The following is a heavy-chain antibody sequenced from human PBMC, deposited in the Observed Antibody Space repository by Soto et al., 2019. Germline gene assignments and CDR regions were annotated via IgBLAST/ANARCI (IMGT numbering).Heavy chain of an antibody. Sequence: PSETLSLTCTVSGGSISSGDYCWSWLRQPPGKGLEWIGYIYYSGSTYYNPSLKSRVTISVDTSKNQFSLKLSSVTAADTAVYYCAREATIAARLDSWVQGTLVTVSS. CDR2: IYYSGST. J-gene: IGHJ4*02. CDR3: AREATIAARLDS. CDR1: GGSISSGDYC. V-gene: IGHV4-30-4*01. D-gene: IGHD6-6*01.